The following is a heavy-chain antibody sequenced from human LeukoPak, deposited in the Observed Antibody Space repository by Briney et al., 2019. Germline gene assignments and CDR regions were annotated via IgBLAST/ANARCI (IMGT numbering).Heavy chain of an antibody. CDR2: INPNSGGT. CDR1: GYTFTGYY. CDR3: ASVAPQTYGAPAFDI. J-gene: IGHJ3*02. Sequence: ASVKVSCKASGYTFTGYYMHWVRQAPGQGLEWMGWINPNSGGTNYAQKFQGRVTMTRDTSISTAYMELSRLRSDDTAVYYCASVAPQTYGAPAFDIWGQGTMVTVSS. D-gene: IGHD4-17*01. V-gene: IGHV1-2*02.